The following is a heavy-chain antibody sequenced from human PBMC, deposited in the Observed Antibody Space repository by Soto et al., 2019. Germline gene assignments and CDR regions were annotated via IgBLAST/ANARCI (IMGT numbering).Heavy chain of an antibody. D-gene: IGHD5-12*01. CDR2: IDNTGSSA. V-gene: IGHV3-74*01. J-gene: IGHJ4*02. CDR3: ATLNGYDY. Sequence: EVRLVESGGGLVQPGGSLRLSCAASGFPFSSHWLQWVRQVPGRGLVWVSRIDNTGSSAIYADSVRGRFTVSRDNAKDTLYLHMNILRAEDTAVYYCATLNGYDYWGQGTLVTVSS. CDR1: GFPFSSHW.